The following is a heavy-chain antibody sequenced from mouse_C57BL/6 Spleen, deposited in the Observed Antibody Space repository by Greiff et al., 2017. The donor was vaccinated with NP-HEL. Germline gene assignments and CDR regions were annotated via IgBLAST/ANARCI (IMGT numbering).Heavy chain of an antibody. Sequence: EVKLQESGPGLVKPSQSLSLTCSVTGYSITSGYYWNWIRQFPGNKLEWMGYIRYDGSNNYNPSLKNRISITRDTSKNQFFLKLNSVTTEDTATYYCANYDYDGPSFAYWGQGTLVTVSA. CDR2: IRYDGSN. J-gene: IGHJ3*01. D-gene: IGHD2-4*01. V-gene: IGHV3-6*01. CDR1: GYSITSGYY. CDR3: ANYDYDGPSFAY.